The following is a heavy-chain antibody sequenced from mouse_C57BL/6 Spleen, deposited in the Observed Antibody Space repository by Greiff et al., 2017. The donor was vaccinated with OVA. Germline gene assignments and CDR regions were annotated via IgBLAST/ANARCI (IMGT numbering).Heavy chain of an antibody. Sequence: QVQLQQPGAELVMPGASVKLSCKASGYTFTSYWMHWVKQRPGQGLEWIGELDPSDSYTNYNQQFKGKSTLTVDKSSSTAYMQLSSLTSEDSAVYYCARGGDGSSWGYCDVWGTGTTVTVSS. CDR3: ARGGDGSSWGYCDV. CDR1: GYTFTSYW. V-gene: IGHV1-69*01. CDR2: LDPSDSYT. J-gene: IGHJ1*03. D-gene: IGHD1-1*01.